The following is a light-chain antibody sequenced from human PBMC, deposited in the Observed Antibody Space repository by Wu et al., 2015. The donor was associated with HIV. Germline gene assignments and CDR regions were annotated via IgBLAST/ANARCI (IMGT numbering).Light chain of an antibody. CDR3: QQRSNWPLLT. V-gene: IGKV3D-15*01. CDR2: GAS. Sequence: EIVMTQSPATLSVSPGERATLSCRASQSVRNNLAWYQQKPGLAPSLLIYGASTRATGIPARFSGSGSGTDFTLTISSVQSEDFAVYYCQQRSNWPLLTFGGGTKVEIK. J-gene: IGKJ4*01. CDR1: QSVRNN.